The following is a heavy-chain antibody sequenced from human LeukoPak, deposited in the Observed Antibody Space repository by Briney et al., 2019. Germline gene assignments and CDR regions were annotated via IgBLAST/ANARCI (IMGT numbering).Heavy chain of an antibody. CDR3: ARRRDLYSGSYYPFDY. V-gene: IGHV5-51*01. CDR2: IYPDDSDT. J-gene: IGHJ4*02. D-gene: IGHD1-26*01. Sequence: GESLKISCKGSGYSFTNYWIAWVRQMPGKGLEWMGIIYPDDSDTRYSPSFQGQVTISADKSISTAYLQWSSLKASDTAMYYCARRRDLYSGSYYPFDYWGQGTLVTVSS. CDR1: GYSFTNYW.